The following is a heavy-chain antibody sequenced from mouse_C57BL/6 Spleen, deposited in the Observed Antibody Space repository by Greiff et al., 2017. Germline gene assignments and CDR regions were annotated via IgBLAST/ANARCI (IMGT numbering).Heavy chain of an antibody. J-gene: IGHJ4*01. Sequence: VQLLQSGPELVKPGASVKISCKASGYTFTDYYMNWVKQSHGKSLEWIGEINPNNGGTSYNQKFKGKATLTVDKSSSTAYMELRSLTSEDSAVYYCARSYSNYENDYAMDYWGQGTSVTVSS. CDR3: ARSYSNYENDYAMDY. D-gene: IGHD2-5*01. CDR2: INPNNGGT. CDR1: GYTFTDYY. V-gene: IGHV1-26*01.